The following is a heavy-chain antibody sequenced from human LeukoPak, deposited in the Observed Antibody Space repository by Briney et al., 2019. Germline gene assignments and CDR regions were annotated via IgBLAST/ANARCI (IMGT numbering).Heavy chain of an antibody. V-gene: IGHV4-38-2*02. CDR2: IYHSGTT. CDR3: ARGNGWNLRPYSFDY. D-gene: IGHD6-19*01. CDR1: GGSISTYY. Sequence: ASETLSLTCTVSGGSISTYYWGWIRQPPGKGLEWIATIYHSGTTYYNPSLKSRVTISADTSKNQFSLKLSSVTAADTAVYFCARGNGWNLRPYSFDYWGQGTLVTVSS. J-gene: IGHJ4*02.